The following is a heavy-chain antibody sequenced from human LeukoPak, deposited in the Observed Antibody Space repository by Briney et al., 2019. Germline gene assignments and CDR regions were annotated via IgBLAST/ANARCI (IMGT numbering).Heavy chain of an antibody. CDR2: ISSSSSYI. D-gene: IGHD6-19*01. J-gene: IGHJ3*02. CDR3: ARGGSSGPQGAFDI. Sequence: PAGSLRLSCAASGLTFSSYSMKWVRQAPGKGLEWVSSISSSSSYIYYADSVKGRFTISRDNAKNSLYLQMNSLRAEDTAVYYCARGGSSGPQGAFDIWGQGTMVTVSS. CDR1: GLTFSSYS. V-gene: IGHV3-21*01.